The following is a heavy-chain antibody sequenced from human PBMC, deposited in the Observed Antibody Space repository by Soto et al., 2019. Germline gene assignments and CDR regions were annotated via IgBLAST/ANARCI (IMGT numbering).Heavy chain of an antibody. CDR2: ISSNGGST. J-gene: IGHJ5*01. CDR3: ASRGYGGYKIDS. V-gene: IGHV3-64*01. CDR1: GFTFSSYA. D-gene: IGHD5-12*01. Sequence: EVQLVESGGGLVQPGGSLRLSCAASGFTFSSYAMHWVRQAPGKGLEYVSDISSNGGSTYYANSVKGRFTISRDNSKNPLYLKRGSLRAEDMVVYYGASRGYGGYKIDSGGQGTLVTVSS.